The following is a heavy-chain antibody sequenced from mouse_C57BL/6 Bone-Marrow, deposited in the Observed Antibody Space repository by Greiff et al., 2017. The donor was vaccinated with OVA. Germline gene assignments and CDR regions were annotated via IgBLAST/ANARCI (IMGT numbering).Heavy chain of an antibody. CDR1: GYTFTNYW. V-gene: IGHV1-59*01. Sequence: QVQLQQPGAELARPGTSVKLSCKASGYTFTNYWMHWVKQRPGQGLEWIGVISPSDSYINYNQKFKGRATLTVATSSSTAYMHLGSLTSEDSAVYYSAHYGSRLYLHYWDRGTGLTVSS. J-gene: IGHJ2*03. CDR3: AHYGSRLYLHY. CDR2: ISPSDSYI. D-gene: IGHD1-1*01.